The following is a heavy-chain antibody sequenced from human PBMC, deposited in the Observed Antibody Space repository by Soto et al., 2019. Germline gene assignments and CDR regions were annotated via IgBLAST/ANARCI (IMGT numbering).Heavy chain of an antibody. CDR1: GFTFSSYA. CDR2: ISGSGGST. J-gene: IGHJ6*02. CDR3: AKHSPCTYYYGSGSYYNARNGPWCYYYGMDV. D-gene: IGHD3-10*01. V-gene: IGHV3-23*01. Sequence: GGSLRLSCAASGFTFSSYAMSWVRQAPGKGLEWVSAISGSGGSTYYADSVKGRFTISRDNSKNTLYLQMNSPRAEDTAVYYCAKHSPCTYYYGSGSYYNARNGPWCYYYGMDVWGQGTTVTVSS.